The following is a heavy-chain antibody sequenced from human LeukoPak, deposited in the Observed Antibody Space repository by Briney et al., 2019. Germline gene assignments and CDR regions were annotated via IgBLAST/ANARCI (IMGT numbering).Heavy chain of an antibody. D-gene: IGHD2-15*01. CDR2: INHSGST. V-gene: IGHV4-34*01. CDR1: GFTFSSYA. J-gene: IGHJ4*02. Sequence: GSLRLSCAASGFTFSSYAMSWVRQPPGKGLEWIGEINHSGSTNYNPSLKSRVTISVDTSKNQFSLKLSSVTAADTAVYYCARRRKAAQRTLFDYWGQGTLVTVSS. CDR3: ARRRKAAQRTLFDY.